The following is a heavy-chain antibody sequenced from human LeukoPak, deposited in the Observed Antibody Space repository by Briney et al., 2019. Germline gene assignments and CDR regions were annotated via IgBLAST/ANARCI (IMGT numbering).Heavy chain of an antibody. Sequence: PSETLSLTCTVSGGSFSSYYWSWIRQPPGKGLEWIGRIYTSGSTNYNPSLKSRVTMSVDTSKNQFPLKLSSVTAADTAVYYCARGYSSSWYFNWFDPWGQGTLVTVSS. CDR2: IYTSGST. V-gene: IGHV4-4*07. CDR3: ARGYSSSWYFNWFDP. D-gene: IGHD6-13*01. CDR1: GGSFSSYY. J-gene: IGHJ5*02.